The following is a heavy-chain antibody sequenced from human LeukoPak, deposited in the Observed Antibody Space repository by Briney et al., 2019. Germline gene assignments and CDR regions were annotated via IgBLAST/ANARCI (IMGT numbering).Heavy chain of an antibody. J-gene: IGHJ6*03. CDR2: ISYDETNK. Sequence: GRSLRLSCAASGFTFTNYAMHWVRQAPGKGLEWVAVISYDETNKYYEDSVKGRFTISRDNAKNSLYLQMNSLRAEDTAVYYCARGGDYYMDVWGKGTTVTISS. CDR1: GFTFTNYA. CDR3: ARGGDYYMDV. V-gene: IGHV3-30*04.